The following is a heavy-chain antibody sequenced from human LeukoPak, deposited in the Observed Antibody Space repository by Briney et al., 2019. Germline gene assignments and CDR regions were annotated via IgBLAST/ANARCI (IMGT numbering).Heavy chain of an antibody. CDR3: ARATRGYSYGYDY. CDR2: INPNSGGT. CDR1: GYTFTGYY. Sequence: ASVTVSCKASGYTFTGYYMHWVRQAPGQGLEWMGWINPNSGGTNYAQKFQGWVTMTRDTSISTAYMELSRLRSDDTAVYYCARATRGYSYGYDYWGQGTLVTVFS. V-gene: IGHV1-2*04. D-gene: IGHD5-18*01. J-gene: IGHJ4*02.